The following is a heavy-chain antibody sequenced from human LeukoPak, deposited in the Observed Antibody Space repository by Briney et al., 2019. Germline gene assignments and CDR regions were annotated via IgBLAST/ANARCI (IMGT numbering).Heavy chain of an antibody. Sequence: SETLSLTCTVSGGSIISYYWSWIRQPAGKGLEWIGRSYISGSTNYNPSLRSRVPMSVDTSKHHSSLKLSSVTAADTDVYYCARVPFGELSKDYYYYYYMDVWGKGTTVTISS. CDR2: SYISGST. CDR1: GGSIISYY. D-gene: IGHD3-10*01. J-gene: IGHJ6*03. V-gene: IGHV4-4*07. CDR3: ARVPFGELSKDYYYYYYMDV.